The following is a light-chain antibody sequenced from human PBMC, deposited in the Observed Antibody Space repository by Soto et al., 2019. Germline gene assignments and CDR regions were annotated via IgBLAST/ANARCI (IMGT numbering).Light chain of an antibody. CDR3: QQYNNWPRT. V-gene: IGKV3-15*01. CDR2: DAS. Sequence: ETVMTQSPATLSVPPGERATLSCRASRTVSGNLAWYQQKPGQAPRLLIYDASTRATGIPARFGGSGSGTEFTLIITSLQSEDFAVYYCQQYNNWPRTFGQGTKV. CDR1: RTVSGN. J-gene: IGKJ1*01.